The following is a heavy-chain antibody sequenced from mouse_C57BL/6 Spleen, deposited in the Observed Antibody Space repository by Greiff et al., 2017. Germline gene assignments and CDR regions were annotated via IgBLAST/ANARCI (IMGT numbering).Heavy chain of an antibody. CDR3: AEADDYDGWDFDV. CDR1: GFTFSSYA. Sequence: DVKLVESGGGLVKPGGSLKLSCAASGFTFSSYAMSWVRQTPEKRLEWVATISDGGSYTYYPANVTGRFTSSRANAKHNLYLKVSHLKSNDTAKYYCAEADDYDGWDFDVWGTGTTVTVSS. D-gene: IGHD2-4*01. V-gene: IGHV5-4*03. CDR2: ISDGGSYT. J-gene: IGHJ1*03.